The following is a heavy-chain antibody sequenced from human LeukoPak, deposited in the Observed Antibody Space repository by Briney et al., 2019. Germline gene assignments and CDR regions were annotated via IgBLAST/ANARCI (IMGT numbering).Heavy chain of an antibody. Sequence: SETLSLTCTVSGDSISGYFWIWIRQPPGKGLEWIGSFYYTGSTNYNPSLKSRVTISVDTSKTRFSLTLSSVTAADTAVYYCARPSYGLGDSSGYEAFDIWGQGTMVTVSS. CDR3: ARPSYGLGDSSGYEAFDI. V-gene: IGHV4-59*01. J-gene: IGHJ3*02. CDR1: GDSISGYF. D-gene: IGHD3-22*01. CDR2: FYYTGST.